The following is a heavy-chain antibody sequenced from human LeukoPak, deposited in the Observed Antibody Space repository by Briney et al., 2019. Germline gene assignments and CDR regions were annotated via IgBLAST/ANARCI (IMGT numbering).Heavy chain of an antibody. V-gene: IGHV3-33*01. D-gene: IGHD6-19*01. CDR2: IWYDGSNK. CDR3: AREYSSGWYYYDY. CDR1: GFTFSSYG. J-gene: IGHJ4*02. Sequence: GMSLRLSCAASGFTFSSYGMHWVRQTPGKGLEWVAVIWYDGSNKYYADSVKGRFTISRDNSKNTLYLQMNSLRAEDTAVYYCAREYSSGWYYYDYWGQGTLVTVSS.